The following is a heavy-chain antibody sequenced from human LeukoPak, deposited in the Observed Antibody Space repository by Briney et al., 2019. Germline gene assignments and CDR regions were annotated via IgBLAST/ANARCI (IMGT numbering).Heavy chain of an antibody. Sequence: IWEINHSGSTNYNPSLKSRVTISVDTSKNHFSLKLSSVTAADTAVYYCARGRRSGTTDYWGQGTLVTVSS. CDR3: ARGRRSGTTDY. V-gene: IGHV4-34*01. D-gene: IGHD1-1*01. CDR2: INHSGST. J-gene: IGHJ4*02.